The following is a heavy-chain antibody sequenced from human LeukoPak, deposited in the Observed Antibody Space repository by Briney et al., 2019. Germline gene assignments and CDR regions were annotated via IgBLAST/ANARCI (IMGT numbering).Heavy chain of an antibody. CDR1: GFTFNIYW. V-gene: IGHV3-7*01. J-gene: IGHJ4*02. CDR2: IKQDGSEE. D-gene: IGHD4-11*01. Sequence: GGSLRLSCAASGFTFNIYWMSWVRQAPGKGLEWVANIKQDGSEEYYVDSVKGRFTISRDNAKTSLYLQMNSLRAEDTAVYYCAGTRTTAVRYFDYWGQGTLVTVSS. CDR3: AGTRTTAVRYFDY.